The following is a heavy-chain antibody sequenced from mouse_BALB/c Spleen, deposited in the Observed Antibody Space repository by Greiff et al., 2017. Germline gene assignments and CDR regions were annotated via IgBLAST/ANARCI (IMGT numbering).Heavy chain of an antibody. D-gene: IGHD2-3*01. CDR2: IYPGSGST. Sequence: QVQLQQPGAELVKPGTSVKLSCKASGYNFTSYWINWVKLRPGQGLEWIGDIYPGSGSTNYNEKFKSKATLTVDTSSSTAYMQLSSLASEDSALYYCARRDGLDYWGQGTSVTVSS. CDR3: ARRDGLDY. V-gene: IGHV1-55*01. CDR1: GYNFTSYW. J-gene: IGHJ4*01.